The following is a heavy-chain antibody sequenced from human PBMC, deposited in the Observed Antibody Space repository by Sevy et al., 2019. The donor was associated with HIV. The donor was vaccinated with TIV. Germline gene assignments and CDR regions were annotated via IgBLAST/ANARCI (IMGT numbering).Heavy chain of an antibody. Sequence: GGSLKLSCAASGITFSSAWMSWVRLFPGKGLEGHGRIKSETDGGEADYAAAVKGRFTISRDDSKETLYLQLNSLKTEDTAVYYCTTDLGFYSSKWGQGTLVTVSS. CDR3: TTDLGFYSSK. D-gene: IGHD4-4*01. CDR1: GITFSSAW. CDR2: IKSETDGGEA. V-gene: IGHV3-15*01. J-gene: IGHJ4*02.